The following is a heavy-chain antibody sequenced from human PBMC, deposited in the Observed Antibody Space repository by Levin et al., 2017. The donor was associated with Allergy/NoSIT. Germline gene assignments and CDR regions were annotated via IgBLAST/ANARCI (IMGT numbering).Heavy chain of an antibody. J-gene: IGHJ3*02. D-gene: IGHD6-19*01. Sequence: HGESLKISCKGSGYSSTSYWIGWVRQMPGKGLEWMGIIYPGDSDTRYSPSFQGQVTISADKSISTAYLQWSSLRASDTAMYYCARYPVTIAVAGYGAFDIWGQGTMVTVSS. V-gene: IGHV5-51*01. CDR1: GYSSTSYW. CDR3: ARYPVTIAVAGYGAFDI. CDR2: IYPGDSDT.